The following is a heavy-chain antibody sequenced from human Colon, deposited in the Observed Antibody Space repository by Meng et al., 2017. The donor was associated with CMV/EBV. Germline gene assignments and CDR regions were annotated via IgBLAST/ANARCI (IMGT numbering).Heavy chain of an antibody. D-gene: IGHD4-17*01. J-gene: IGHJ4*02. CDR2: IIPIFGTA. V-gene: IGHV1-69*05. CDR3: ARGNYGLDY. CDR1: GGTFSSYA. Sequence: SVKVSCKASGGTFSSYAISWVRQAPGQGLEWMGGIIPIFGTANYAQKFQGRVSMTRDTSISTAYMELSSLRSEDTAVYYCARGNYGLDYWGQGTLVTVSS.